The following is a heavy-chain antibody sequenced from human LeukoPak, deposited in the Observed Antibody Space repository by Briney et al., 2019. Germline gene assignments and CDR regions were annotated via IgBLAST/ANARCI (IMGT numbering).Heavy chain of an antibody. J-gene: IGHJ3*01. D-gene: IGHD5-24*01. CDR2: ISSTGSTI. CDR1: GFTFSSYE. CDR3: ARDASRDGYNDGAFDL. Sequence: GGSLRLSCAASGFTFSSYEMNWVRQAPGKGLEWVSYISSTGSTIYYADSVKGRFTISRDNAKYSLFLQMNTLRAEDTAVYYCARDASRDGYNDGAFDLWGQGTMVTVSS. V-gene: IGHV3-48*03.